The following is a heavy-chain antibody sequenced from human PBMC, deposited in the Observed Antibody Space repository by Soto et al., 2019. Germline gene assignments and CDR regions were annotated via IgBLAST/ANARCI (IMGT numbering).Heavy chain of an antibody. Sequence: QVQLVESGGGVVQPGRSLRLSCAASGFTFSSYGMHWVRQAPGKGLEWVAVISYDGSNKYYADSVKGRFTISRDNSKNTLYLQMNSLRAEDTAVYYCATATIYYYYYYGMDVWGQGTTVTVSS. D-gene: IGHD5-12*01. J-gene: IGHJ6*02. CDR3: ATATIYYYYYYGMDV. V-gene: IGHV3-30*03. CDR2: ISYDGSNK. CDR1: GFTFSSYG.